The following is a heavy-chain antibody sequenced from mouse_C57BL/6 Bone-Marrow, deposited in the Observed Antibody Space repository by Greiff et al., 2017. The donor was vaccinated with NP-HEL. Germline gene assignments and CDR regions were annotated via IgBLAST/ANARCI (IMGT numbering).Heavy chain of an antibody. V-gene: IGHV1-82*01. CDR1: GYAFSSSW. D-gene: IGHD1-1*01. J-gene: IGHJ4*01. CDR3: ARYYYSSIDCAMDD. CDR2: IYPGDGDT. Sequence: VQLQQSGPELVKPGASVKISCKASGYAFSSSWMNWVKQRPGKGLEWIGRIYPGDGDTNYNGKFKGKATLTADKSSSTAYMQLSSLTSEDSAVYFCARYYYSSIDCAMDDWGQGTSVTVSS.